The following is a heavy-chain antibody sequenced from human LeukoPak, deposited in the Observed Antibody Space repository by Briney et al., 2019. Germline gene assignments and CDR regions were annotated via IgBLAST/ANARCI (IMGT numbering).Heavy chain of an antibody. CDR3: AKDLKVTYAPPYFDY. V-gene: IGHV3-23*01. CDR2: ITGSGGTT. D-gene: IGHD2-21*02. CDR1: GFTFTSYV. Sequence: GGSLRLSCAASGFTFTSYVMSWVRQAPGKGLEWVSTITGSGGTTYYADSVKGRFTISRDNSKNTLYLQMTSLTAEDTAVYYCAKDLKVTYAPPYFDYWGQGTLVTVSS. J-gene: IGHJ4*02.